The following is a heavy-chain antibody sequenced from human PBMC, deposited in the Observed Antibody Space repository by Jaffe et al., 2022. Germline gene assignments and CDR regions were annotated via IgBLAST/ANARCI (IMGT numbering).Heavy chain of an antibody. D-gene: IGHD1-26*01. V-gene: IGHV3-23*01. CDR3: VTGQTTGGGYWFDP. CDR2: ISGSGGGT. CDR1: GLTFASFA. Sequence: EVQLLESGGGLVQPGGSLRLSCAVSGLTFASFAMTWVRQAPGKGLEWVSGISGSGGGTYYADSVKGRFTISRENSKNTLYLQMDSLRVEDTAVYYCVTGQTTGGGYWFDPWGQGTLVTVSS. J-gene: IGHJ5*02.